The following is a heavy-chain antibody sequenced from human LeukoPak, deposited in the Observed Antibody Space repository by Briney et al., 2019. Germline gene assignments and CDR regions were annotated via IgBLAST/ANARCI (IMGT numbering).Heavy chain of an antibody. CDR1: GFTFSSYW. CDR2: INSDGSST. Sequence: GGSLRLSCAASGFTFSSYWMHWVRQAPGKGLVWVSRINSDGSSTSNADSVKGRFTISRDNAKNTLYLQMNSLRAEDTAVYYCARAPNWVAGTAFDYWGQGTLVTVSS. J-gene: IGHJ4*02. V-gene: IGHV3-74*01. CDR3: ARAPNWVAGTAFDY. D-gene: IGHD6-19*01.